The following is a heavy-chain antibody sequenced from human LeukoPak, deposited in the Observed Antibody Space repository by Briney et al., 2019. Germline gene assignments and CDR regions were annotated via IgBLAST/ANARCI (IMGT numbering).Heavy chain of an antibody. CDR2: IWHDGGRK. Sequence: GGSLRLSCAACGFAFSDYEMNWVRQAPGKGLEWVSVIWHDGGRKEYADSVRGRFTISRDNSNLYLQMNSLRAEDTAIYYCARDIGNSGFNLDYWGQGTPVTVSS. CDR1: GFAFSDYE. D-gene: IGHD5-12*01. V-gene: IGHV3-33*08. J-gene: IGHJ4*02. CDR3: ARDIGNSGFNLDY.